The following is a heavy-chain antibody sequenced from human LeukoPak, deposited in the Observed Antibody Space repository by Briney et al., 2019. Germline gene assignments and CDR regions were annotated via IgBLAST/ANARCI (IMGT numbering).Heavy chain of an antibody. CDR2: ISGSGGST. CDR3: AKTPHSSSWYGPFDY. V-gene: IGHV3-23*01. D-gene: IGHD6-13*01. CDR1: GFTFSSYA. Sequence: GGSLRLSCAASGFTFSSYAMSWVRQAPGKGLEWVSAISGSGGSTYYADSVKGRFTISRDNSKNTLYLQMNSLRAEDTAVYYCAKTPHSSSWYGPFDYWGQGTLVTVSS. J-gene: IGHJ4*02.